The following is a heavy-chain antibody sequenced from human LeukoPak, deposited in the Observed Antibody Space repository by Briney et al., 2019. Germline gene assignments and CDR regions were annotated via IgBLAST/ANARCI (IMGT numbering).Heavy chain of an antibody. J-gene: IGHJ4*02. Sequence: SETLSLTCAVYGGSFSGYYWSWIRQPPGKGLEWIGEINHSGSTNYNPSLRSRVTKSVDTSRNQFSLKLSSVTAADTAVYYCARVGYSYGLXXXDYWGQGTLVTVSS. CDR1: GGSFSGYY. CDR3: ARVGYSYGLXXXDY. V-gene: IGHV4-34*01. CDR2: INHSGST. D-gene: IGHD5-18*01.